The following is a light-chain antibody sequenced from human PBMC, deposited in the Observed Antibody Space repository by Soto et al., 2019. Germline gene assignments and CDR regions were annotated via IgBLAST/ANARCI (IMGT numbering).Light chain of an antibody. J-gene: IGKJ3*01. Sequence: DIQLTQSPSSLSASVGDRVTITCQASQDISNHLNWYQQKPGKAPNLLIYDASDLETGITSRFSGCGSWTFFSFTINSLQPEDIATYYCQKHDGVPLFGPGTKVEIK. CDR3: QKHDGVPL. V-gene: IGKV1-33*01. CDR2: DAS. CDR1: QDISNH.